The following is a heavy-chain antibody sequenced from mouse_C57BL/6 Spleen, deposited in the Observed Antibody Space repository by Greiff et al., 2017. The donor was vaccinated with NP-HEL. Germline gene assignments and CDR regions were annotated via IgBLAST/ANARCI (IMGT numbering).Heavy chain of an antibody. V-gene: IGHV5-4*03. Sequence: EVKLVESGGGLVKPGGSLKLSCAASGFTFSSYAMSWVRQTPEKRLEWVATISDGGSYTYYPDNVKGRFTISRDNAKNNLYLQMSHLKSEDTAMYYCARVLPRKGFDYWGQGTTLTVSS. CDR2: ISDGGSYT. J-gene: IGHJ2*01. CDR3: ARVLPRKGFDY. CDR1: GFTFSSYA.